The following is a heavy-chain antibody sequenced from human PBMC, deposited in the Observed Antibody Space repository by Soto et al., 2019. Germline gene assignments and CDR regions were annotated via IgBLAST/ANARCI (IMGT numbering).Heavy chain of an antibody. Sequence: QVQLVESGGGVVQPGRSLRLSCAASGFTFSSYGMHWVRQAPGKGLEWVAVIWYDGSNKYYADSVKGRFTISRDNSKNTLYLQMNSLRGEDTAVYYCAREGITAVAGCFDYWGQGTLVTVSS. D-gene: IGHD6-19*01. CDR2: IWYDGSNK. V-gene: IGHV3-33*01. J-gene: IGHJ4*02. CDR1: GFTFSSYG. CDR3: AREGITAVAGCFDY.